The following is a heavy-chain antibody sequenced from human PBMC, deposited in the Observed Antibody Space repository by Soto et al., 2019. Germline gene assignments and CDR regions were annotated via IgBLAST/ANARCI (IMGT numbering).Heavy chain of an antibody. D-gene: IGHD1-7*01. CDR2: INAGNGNT. Sequence: GGSVKVSFKASGYPFTSYAMHLVRQAPGQRLEWMGWINAGNGNTKYSQKFQGRVTITRDTSASTAYMELRSLRSEDTALYYCARDTPITGTLSSRWFDPWGQGTMVTVSS. CDR3: ARDTPITGTLSSRWFDP. V-gene: IGHV1-3*01. CDR1: GYPFTSYA. J-gene: IGHJ5*02.